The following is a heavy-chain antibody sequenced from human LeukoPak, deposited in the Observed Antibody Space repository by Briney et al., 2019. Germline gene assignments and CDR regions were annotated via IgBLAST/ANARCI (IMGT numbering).Heavy chain of an antibody. CDR2: IKEDGSEK. D-gene: IGHD5-12*01. J-gene: IGHJ4*02. Sequence: GGSLRLSCAASGFTFSTYWMGWVRQAPGKGLEWAANIKEDGSEKYYLDSVKGRFTISRDNAQNSLHLEMNSLRAEDTAVYYCARGSRPEVATILYDNWGQGTLITVSP. CDR3: ARGSRPEVATILYDN. CDR1: GFTFSTYW. V-gene: IGHV3-7*01.